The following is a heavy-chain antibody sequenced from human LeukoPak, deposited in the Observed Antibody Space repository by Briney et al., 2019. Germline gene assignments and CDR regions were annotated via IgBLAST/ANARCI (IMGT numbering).Heavy chain of an antibody. Sequence: VASVKVSCKASGYTFTSYGINWVRQAPGQGLEGMGWISAYNGNTNYAQKLQGRVTTTTDTSTSTAYMELRSLRSDDTAVYYCARGVSYYYDSSGYYQDYWGQGTLVTVSS. J-gene: IGHJ4*02. CDR1: GYTFTSYG. V-gene: IGHV1-18*01. CDR2: ISAYNGNT. CDR3: ARGVSYYYDSSGYYQDY. D-gene: IGHD3-22*01.